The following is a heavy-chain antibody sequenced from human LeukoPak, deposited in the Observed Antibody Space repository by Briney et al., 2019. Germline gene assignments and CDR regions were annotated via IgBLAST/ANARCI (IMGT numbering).Heavy chain of an antibody. J-gene: IGHJ4*02. CDR2: IYYNGNT. D-gene: IGHD4/OR15-4a*01. V-gene: IGHV4-59*01. CDR3: ARRAGAYSHPYDY. CDR1: GDSISSYY. Sequence: SETLSLTCTVSGDSISSYYWTWIRQPPGKGLEWIGYIYYNGNTNYNPSLKSRVTISVDTSKNQFFLKLSSVTAADTAVYYCARRAGAYSHPYDYWGQGTLVTVSS.